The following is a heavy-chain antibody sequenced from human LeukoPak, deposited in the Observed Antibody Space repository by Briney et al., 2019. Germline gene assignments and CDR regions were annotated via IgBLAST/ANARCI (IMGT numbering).Heavy chain of an antibody. CDR3: ASFNLVKLERLSDY. D-gene: IGHD1-1*01. J-gene: IGHJ4*02. CDR2: IYYSGST. Sequence: SETLSLTCTVSGGSISSSSYYWGWIRQPPGKGLEWIGSIYYSGSTYYNPSLKSRVTISVDTSKNQLSLKLSSVTAADTAVYYCASFNLVKLERLSDYWGQGTLVTVSS. CDR1: GGSISSSSYY. V-gene: IGHV4-39*01.